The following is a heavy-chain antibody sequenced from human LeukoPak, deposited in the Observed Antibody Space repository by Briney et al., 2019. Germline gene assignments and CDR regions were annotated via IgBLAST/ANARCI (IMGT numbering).Heavy chain of an antibody. Sequence: PPGGSLRLSCAASGFTFSSYSMNWVRQAPGKGREGVSYISSSSSTIYYADSVKGRFTISRDNAKNSLYLQMNSLRDEDTAVYYCARDRDYCSSTSCYSDAFDIWGQGTMVTVSS. CDR3: ARDRDYCSSTSCYSDAFDI. J-gene: IGHJ3*02. D-gene: IGHD2-2*01. CDR1: GFTFSSYS. V-gene: IGHV3-48*02. CDR2: ISSSSSTI.